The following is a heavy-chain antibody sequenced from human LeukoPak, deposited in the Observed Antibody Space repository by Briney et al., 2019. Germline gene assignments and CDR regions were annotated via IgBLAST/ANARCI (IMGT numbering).Heavy chain of an antibody. V-gene: IGHV4-4*07. J-gene: IGHJ6*03. CDR2: IHRSGST. D-gene: IGHD3-10*01. Sequence: SETLSLTCTVSGGSISSYYWSWIRQPAGKGLEWIGRIHRSGSTNYNPSLKSRVTMSVDTSKNQFSLKLSSVTAADTAVYYCARDRESVRYYYYFMDVWGEGTTVTVSS. CDR3: ARDRESVRYYYYFMDV. CDR1: GGSISSYY.